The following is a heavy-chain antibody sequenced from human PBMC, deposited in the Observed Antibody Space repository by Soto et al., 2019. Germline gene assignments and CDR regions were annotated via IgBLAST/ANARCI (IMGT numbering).Heavy chain of an antibody. CDR1: GYIFVNYG. J-gene: IGHJ6*02. CDR3: VMVDNYVTPTPQDV. D-gene: IGHD3-16*01. CDR2: ISPYTGNT. V-gene: IGHV1-18*01. Sequence: QVQLVQSGDEVKKRGASVKVSCKASGYIFVNYGIAWVREAPRQGLEWMGWISPYTGNTHSASKVQGRLTMTTDTSTSTAYMDLGSLTSDDTAVYYCVMVDNYVTPTPQDVWGQGTTVTVSS.